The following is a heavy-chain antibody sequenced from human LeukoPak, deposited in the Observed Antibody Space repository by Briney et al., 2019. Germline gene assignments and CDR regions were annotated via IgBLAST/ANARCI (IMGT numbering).Heavy chain of an antibody. V-gene: IGHV4-39*07. D-gene: IGHD3-10*01. CDR2: IYYSGST. CDR1: GGSISSSSYY. J-gene: IGHJ3*02. Sequence: PSETLSLTCTVSGGSISSSSYYWGWIRQPPGKGLEWIGSIYYSGSTYYNPSLKSRVTISLDTSKNQFSLKLSSVTAADTAVYYCARHPPYYYGSGSYYNAWAFDIRGQGTMVTVSS. CDR3: ARHPPYYYGSGSYYNAWAFDI.